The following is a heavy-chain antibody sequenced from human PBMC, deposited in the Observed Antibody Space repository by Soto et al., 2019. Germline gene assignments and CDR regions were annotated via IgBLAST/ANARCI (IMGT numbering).Heavy chain of an antibody. CDR3: ARDNNWSYDS. V-gene: IGHV3-11*06. D-gene: IGHD1-1*01. CDR2: ISGDSVYT. Sequence: GGSLRLSCSASGFTFSDYYMSWIRQAPGKGLEWVSYISGDSVYTNYGDSVTGRFTISRDNAKNSLYLQMNSLRAEDTAVYYCARDNNWSYDSWGRGTLVTVSS. J-gene: IGHJ4*02. CDR1: GFTFSDYY.